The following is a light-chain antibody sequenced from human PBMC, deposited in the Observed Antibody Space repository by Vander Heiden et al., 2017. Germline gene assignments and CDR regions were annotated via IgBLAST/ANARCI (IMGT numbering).Light chain of an antibody. V-gene: IGLV1-40*01. CDR2: GNS. Sequence: QSVLTQPPSVSGAPGQRVTISCTGSSTNIGAGYDVPWYQQLQGTAPNLRIYGNSNRHSGVPDRFSGSKSGTSASLAITGLQAEDEADYYWQSYDSSRSGVVFGGGTKRTVL. CDR1: STNIGAGYD. J-gene: IGLJ2*01. CDR3: QSYDSSRSGVV.